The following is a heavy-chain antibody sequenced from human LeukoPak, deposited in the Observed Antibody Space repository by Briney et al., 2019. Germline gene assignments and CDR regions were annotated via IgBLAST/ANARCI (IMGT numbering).Heavy chain of an antibody. CDR3: AKDRVDVLTGYFYY. Sequence: GGSLRPSCAASGFTFSSYAMSWVRQAPGKGLEWVSGISGSGGYTYDADSVKGRFTISRDNSKNTLYLQMNSLRAEDTAVYYCAKDRVDVLTGYFYYWGQGVLVTVSS. V-gene: IGHV3-23*01. CDR1: GFTFSSYA. D-gene: IGHD3-9*01. CDR2: ISGSGGYT. J-gene: IGHJ4*02.